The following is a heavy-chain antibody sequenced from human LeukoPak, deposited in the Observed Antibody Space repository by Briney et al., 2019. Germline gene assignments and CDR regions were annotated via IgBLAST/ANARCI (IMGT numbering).Heavy chain of an antibody. CDR2: INAGNGNT. Sequence: ASVKVSCKASGYTFTSYAMHWVRQAPGQRLEWMGWINAGNGNTKYSQKFQGRVTITRDTSASTAYMEPSSLRSEDTAVYYCARDYYGSGSYQDYWGQGTLVTVSS. V-gene: IGHV1-3*01. CDR3: ARDYYGSGSYQDY. J-gene: IGHJ4*02. D-gene: IGHD3-10*01. CDR1: GYTFTSYA.